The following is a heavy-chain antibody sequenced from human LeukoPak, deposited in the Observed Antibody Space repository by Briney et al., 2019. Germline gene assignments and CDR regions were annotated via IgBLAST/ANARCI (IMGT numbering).Heavy chain of an antibody. D-gene: IGHD2-21*01. Sequence: PGGSLRLSCAASGCTFSSYSMNWVRQAPGKGLEWVSSISSSSSYIYYADSVKGRFTISRDNAKNSLYLQMNSLRAEDTAVYYCASGTDSDPDFDYWGQGTLVTVSS. J-gene: IGHJ4*02. V-gene: IGHV3-21*01. CDR1: GCTFSSYS. CDR2: ISSSSSYI. CDR3: ASGTDSDPDFDY.